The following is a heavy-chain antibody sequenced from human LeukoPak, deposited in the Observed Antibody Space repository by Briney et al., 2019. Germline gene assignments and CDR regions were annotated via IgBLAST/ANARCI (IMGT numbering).Heavy chain of an antibody. CDR1: GGSISSYY. J-gene: IGHJ4*02. D-gene: IGHD6-19*01. CDR3: ARHAAVAGSDY. V-gene: IGHV4-4*07. CDR2: IHMSGST. Sequence: SETLSLTCIFSGGSISSYYWSWIRRPAGKGLEWIGRIHMSGSTNYNPSLKSRVTISVDTSKNQFSLKLSSVTAADTAVYYCARHAAVAGSDYWGQGTLVTVSS.